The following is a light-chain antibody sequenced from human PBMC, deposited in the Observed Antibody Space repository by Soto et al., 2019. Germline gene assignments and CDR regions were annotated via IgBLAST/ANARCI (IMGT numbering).Light chain of an antibody. Sequence: QSALTQPPSASGSPGQSVTISCTGTSSNVGGYNYVSWYQQHPGKAPKLMIYDVSKRPSGVPDRFSGSKSGNTASLTVSRLQAEDEADYYCSSYAGSNDLVFGGGTQLTVL. CDR2: DVS. J-gene: IGLJ2*01. CDR3: SSYAGSNDLV. CDR1: SSNVGGYNY. V-gene: IGLV2-8*01.